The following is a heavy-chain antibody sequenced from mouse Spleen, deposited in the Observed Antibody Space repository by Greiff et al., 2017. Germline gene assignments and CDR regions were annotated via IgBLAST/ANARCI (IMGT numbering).Heavy chain of an antibody. V-gene: IGHV1-64*01. CDR1: GYTFTSYW. J-gene: IGHJ4*01. CDR3: ARNYYGSSPYYYAMDY. Sequence: QVQLQQPGAELVKPGASVKLSCKASGYTFTSYWMHWVKQRPGQGLEWIGMIHPNSGSTNYNEKFKSKATLTVDKSSSTAYMQLSSLTSEDSAVYYCARNYYGSSPYYYAMDYWGQGTSVTVSS. CDR2: IHPNSGST. D-gene: IGHD1-1*01.